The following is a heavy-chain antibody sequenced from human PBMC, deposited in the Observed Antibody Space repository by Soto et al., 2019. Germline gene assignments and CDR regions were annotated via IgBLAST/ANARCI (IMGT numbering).Heavy chain of an antibody. CDR2: ISSSSSYI. CDR1: GFTFSSYS. D-gene: IGHD2-15*01. CDR3: ARGRYCSGGSCYYRRYNWFDP. J-gene: IGHJ5*02. Sequence: GGSLRLSCAASGFTFSSYSMNWVRQAPGKGLEWVSSISSSSSYIYYADSVKGRFTISRDKAKNSLYLKRNSLRAEDTAVYYCARGRYCSGGSCYYRRYNWFDPWGQGTLVTVSS. V-gene: IGHV3-21*01.